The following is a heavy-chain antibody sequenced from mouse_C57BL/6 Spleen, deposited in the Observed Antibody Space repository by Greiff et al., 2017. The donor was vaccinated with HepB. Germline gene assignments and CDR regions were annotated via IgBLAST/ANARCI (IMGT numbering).Heavy chain of an antibody. D-gene: IGHD2-1*01. V-gene: IGHV1-81*01. CDR1: GYTFTSYG. J-gene: IGHJ2*01. CDR3: ARYPYGNYVDY. Sequence: QFHVKQSGAELARPGASVKLSCKASGYTFTSYGISWVKQRTGQGLEWIGEIYPRSGNTYYNEKFKGKATLTADKSSSTAYMELRSLTSEDSAVYFCARYPYGNYVDYWGQGTTLTVSS. CDR2: IYPRSGNT.